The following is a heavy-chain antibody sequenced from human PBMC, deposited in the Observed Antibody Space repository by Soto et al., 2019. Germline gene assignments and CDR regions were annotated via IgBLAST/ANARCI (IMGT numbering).Heavy chain of an antibody. V-gene: IGHV2-5*01. CDR3: AHRRKEYYYDSSGPLGGY. CDR1: GFSLSTSGVG. CDR2: IYWNDDK. J-gene: IGHJ4*02. D-gene: IGHD3-22*01. Sequence: QITLKESGPTLVKPTQTLTLTCTFSGFSLSTSGVGVGWIRQPPGKALEWLALIYWNDDKRYSPSLKSRLTITKDTSKNQVVLTITNMDPVDTATYYCAHRRKEYYYDSSGPLGGYWGQGTLVTVSS.